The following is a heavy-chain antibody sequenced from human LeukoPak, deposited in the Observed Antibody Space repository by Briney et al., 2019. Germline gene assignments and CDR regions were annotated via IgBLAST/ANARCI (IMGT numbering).Heavy chain of an antibody. CDR2: INPNSGGT. CDR3: ARGRNYYDTSAYYGD. Sequence: GASVKVSCKASGYTFTGYYMHWVRQAPGQGLEWMGWINPNSGGTSYAQKFQGRVTMTRDTSISTAYMELSRLRSDDTAVYYCARGRNYYDTSAYYGDWGQGTLVTVSS. CDR1: GYTFTGYY. J-gene: IGHJ4*02. V-gene: IGHV1-2*02. D-gene: IGHD3-22*01.